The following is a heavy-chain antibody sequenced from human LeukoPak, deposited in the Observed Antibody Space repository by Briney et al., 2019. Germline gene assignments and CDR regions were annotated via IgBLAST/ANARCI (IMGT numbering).Heavy chain of an antibody. CDR3: ARGSGYVYY. CDR1: GFTFSSYA. J-gene: IGHJ4*02. CDR2: IYYTGST. V-gene: IGHV4-59*01. D-gene: IGHD5-12*01. Sequence: GSLRLSCAASGFTFSSYAMSWIRQPPGKGLEWLGSIYYTGSTNYHPSLKSRVTISLDTSKNQFSLKLSSVTAADTAVYYCARGSGYVYYWGQGTLVTVSS.